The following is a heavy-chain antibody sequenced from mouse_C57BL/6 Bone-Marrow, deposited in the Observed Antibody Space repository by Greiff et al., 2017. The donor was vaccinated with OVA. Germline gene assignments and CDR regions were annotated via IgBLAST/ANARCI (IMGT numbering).Heavy chain of an antibody. J-gene: IGHJ1*03. CDR3: ARHDDYGSPWYVDV. D-gene: IGHD1-1*01. V-gene: IGHV5-12*01. CDR2: ISNGGGST. CDR1: GFTFSDYY. Sequence: EVMLVESGGGLVQPGGSLKLSCAASGFTFSDYYMYWVRQTPEKRLEWVAYISNGGGSTYYPDTVKGRFTISRDNAKNTLYLQMSRLKAEDTDRDYWARHDDYGSPWYVDVWGTGTTVTVSS.